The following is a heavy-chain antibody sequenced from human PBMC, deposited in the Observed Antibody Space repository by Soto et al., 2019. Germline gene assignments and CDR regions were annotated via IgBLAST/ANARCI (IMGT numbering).Heavy chain of an antibody. CDR3: ARVFHDSGGYYYDY. Sequence: PGGSLRLSCAASGFTFSSFPMHWVRQAPGKGLEYVSAISRDGDTTFYADSVRDRFTISRDNSKNILYLQMGSLRADDMAVYYCARVFHDSGGYYYDYWGQGTLVTVSS. CDR1: GFTFSSFP. D-gene: IGHD3-22*01. V-gene: IGHV3-64*02. CDR2: ISRDGDTT. J-gene: IGHJ4*02.